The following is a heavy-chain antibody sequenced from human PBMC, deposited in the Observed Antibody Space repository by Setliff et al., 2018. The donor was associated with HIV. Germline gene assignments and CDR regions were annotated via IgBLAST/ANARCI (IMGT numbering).Heavy chain of an antibody. CDR3: ARTEEWWRPFDY. D-gene: IGHD2-8*01. J-gene: IGHJ4*02. V-gene: IGHV3-66*02. CDR2: IYTGGST. CDR1: GSTVSTNY. Sequence: GESLKISCAASGSTVSTNYMSWVRRAPGKGLEWVSIIYTGGSTYYADSVKGRFTISRDNSKNTLYLQMNSLRAEDTAVYYCARTEEWWRPFDYWGQGTLVTVSS.